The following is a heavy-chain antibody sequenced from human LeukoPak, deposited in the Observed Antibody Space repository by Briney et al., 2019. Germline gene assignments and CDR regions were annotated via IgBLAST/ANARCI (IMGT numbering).Heavy chain of an antibody. CDR1: GGTFSSYA. CDR3: ARDETGYSSGWYPNYFDY. Sequence: SVKVSCTASGGTFSSYAISWVRQAPGQGLEWMGRIIPIFGIANYAQKFQGRVTITADKSTSTAYMELSSLRSEDTAVYYCARDETGYSSGWYPNYFDYWGQGTLVTVSS. CDR2: IIPIFGIA. J-gene: IGHJ4*02. V-gene: IGHV1-69*04. D-gene: IGHD6-19*01.